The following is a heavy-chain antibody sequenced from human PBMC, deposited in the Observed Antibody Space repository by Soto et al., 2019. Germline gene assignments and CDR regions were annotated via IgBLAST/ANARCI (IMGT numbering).Heavy chain of an antibody. CDR2: ISGSGGST. CDR3: AKGRTAMPEHFDY. V-gene: IGHV3-23*01. Sequence: VQLLESGGGLVQPGGSLRLSCAASGFTFSSYAMSWVRQAPGKGLEWVSAISGSGGSTYYADSVKGRFTISRDNSKNTQYLQMNSLRAEDTAVYYCAKGRTAMPEHFDYWGQGTLVTVSS. D-gene: IGHD5-18*01. J-gene: IGHJ4*02. CDR1: GFTFSSYA.